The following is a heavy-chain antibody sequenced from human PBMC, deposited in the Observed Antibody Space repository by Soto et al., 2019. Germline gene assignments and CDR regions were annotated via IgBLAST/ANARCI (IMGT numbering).Heavy chain of an antibody. CDR1: VDSFNEYF. J-gene: IGHJ6*02. CDR3: APTKSHQRRNIYTLDV. V-gene: IGHV4-34*12. CDR2: VIHSGGV. Sequence: SXXLSLPFAFLVDSFNEYFWTWIRQSPGKGLEWIGEVIHSGGVNYNPSLKRRLSLSVDTSKNQFFLHLASVTAADTGVYFCAPTKSHQRRNIYTLDVWGQGTKVTVSS. D-gene: IGHD1-1*01.